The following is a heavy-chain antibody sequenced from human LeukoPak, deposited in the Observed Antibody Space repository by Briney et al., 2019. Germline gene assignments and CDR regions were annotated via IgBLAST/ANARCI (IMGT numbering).Heavy chain of an antibody. Sequence: SETLSLTCSVSGGSISSYYWSWIRQPPGKGLEWIGEINHSGSTNYNPSLKSRVTISVDTSKNQFSLKLSSVTAADTAVYYCARGSKYYDILGWGQGTLVTVSS. CDR2: INHSGST. D-gene: IGHD3-9*01. CDR1: GGSISSYY. CDR3: ARGSKYYDILG. J-gene: IGHJ4*02. V-gene: IGHV4-34*01.